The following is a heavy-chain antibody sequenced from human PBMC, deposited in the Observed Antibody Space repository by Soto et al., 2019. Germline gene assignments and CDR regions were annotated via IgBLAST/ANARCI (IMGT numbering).Heavy chain of an antibody. D-gene: IGHD3-9*01. CDR2: ISYDGSNK. J-gene: IGHJ5*02. Sequence: GGSLRLSCAASGFTFSSYGMHWVRQAPGKGLEWVAVISYDGSNKYYADSVKGRFTISRDNSKNTLYLQMNSLRAEDTAVYYCAKDNILTGYYYRTYNWFDPWGQGTLVTVSS. V-gene: IGHV3-30*18. CDR1: GFTFSSYG. CDR3: AKDNILTGYYYRTYNWFDP.